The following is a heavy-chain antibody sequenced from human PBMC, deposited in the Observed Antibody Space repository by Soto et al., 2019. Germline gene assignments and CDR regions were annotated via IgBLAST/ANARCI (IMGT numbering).Heavy chain of an antibody. CDR1: GFTFSSYS. CDR2: ISSSSSYI. CDR3: AREAPVTLIDY. V-gene: IGHV3-21*01. Sequence: EVQLVESGGGLVKPGGSLRLSCAASGFTFSSYSMNWVRQAPGKGLEWVSSISSSSSYIYYADSVKGRFTISRDNAKNSLYLQMNSLRAEDTAVYYCAREAPVTLIDYWGQGTLVTVSS. D-gene: IGHD4-17*01. J-gene: IGHJ4*02.